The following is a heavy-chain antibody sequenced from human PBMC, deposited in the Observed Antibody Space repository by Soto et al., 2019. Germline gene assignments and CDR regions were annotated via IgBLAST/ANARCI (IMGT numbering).Heavy chain of an antibody. CDR1: GFTFGSYG. Sequence: GGSLRLSCAASGFTFGSYGMHWVRQAPGKGLEWVAVISYDGSNKYYADSVKGRFTISRDNSKNTLYLQMNSLRAEDTAVYYCAKDGPPGAFDIWGQGTMVTVSS. V-gene: IGHV3-30*18. CDR2: ISYDGSNK. CDR3: AKDGPPGAFDI. J-gene: IGHJ3*02.